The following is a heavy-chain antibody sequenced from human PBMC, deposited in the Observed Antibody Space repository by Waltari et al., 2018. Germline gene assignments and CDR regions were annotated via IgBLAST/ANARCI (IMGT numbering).Heavy chain of an antibody. V-gene: IGHV1-69*04. CDR3: ARGGPQLRELSLRGFDP. J-gene: IGHJ5*02. Sequence: QVQLVQSGAEVKKPGSSVKVSCKASGGTFSSYAISWVRQAPGQGLEWMGGIIPILGIANYAQKFQGRVTTTADESTSTAYMELSSLRSEDTAEYYCARGGPQLRELSLRGFDPWGQGTLVTVSS. D-gene: IGHD3-16*02. CDR2: IIPILGIA. CDR1: GGTFSSYA.